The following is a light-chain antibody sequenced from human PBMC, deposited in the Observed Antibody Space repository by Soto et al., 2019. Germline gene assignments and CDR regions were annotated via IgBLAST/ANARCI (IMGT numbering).Light chain of an antibody. CDR2: GNN. J-gene: IGLJ1*01. CDR3: QSYDSSLRGYV. CDR1: SSNIWAGHD. V-gene: IGLV1-40*01. Sequence: QSALTQPPSVSASPGQRVTISCTGSSSNIWAGHDLHWYQQVPRTSPKPCLHGNNNRPSGVPDRFSSSKSGTSASLAITGLQAEDAADYYCQSYDSSLRGYVFGTGTKVTVL.